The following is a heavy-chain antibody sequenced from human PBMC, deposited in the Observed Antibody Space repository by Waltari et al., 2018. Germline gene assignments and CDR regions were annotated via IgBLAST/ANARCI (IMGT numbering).Heavy chain of an antibody. CDR1: GDSISSHY. Sequence: QVQLQESGPGLVKPSETLSLTCTVSGDSISSHYWSWIRQPPGKGLEWIGYIYYSGVTNYNPSRNGRVTMSVYTSKNQFSLKLSSVTAADTAVYYCARGTVTTTYFDYWGQGTLVTVSS. V-gene: IGHV4-59*11. CDR3: ARGTVTTTYFDY. J-gene: IGHJ4*02. D-gene: IGHD4-17*01. CDR2: IYYSGVT.